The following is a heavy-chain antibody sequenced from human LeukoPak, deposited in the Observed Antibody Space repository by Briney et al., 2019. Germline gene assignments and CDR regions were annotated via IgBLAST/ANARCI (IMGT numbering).Heavy chain of an antibody. J-gene: IGHJ4*02. CDR3: ARVRLYYDILTVYDNFDY. CDR2: ISAYNGNP. D-gene: IGHD3-9*01. Sequence: ASVKVSCKASVYTFISYGISWVRQAHGQGLEWMGWISAYNGNPNYAQKLQGRVTMTTDTSTSTAYMELRSLRSDDTAVYYCARVRLYYDILTVYDNFDYWGQGTLVTVSS. CDR1: VYTFISYG. V-gene: IGHV1-18*01.